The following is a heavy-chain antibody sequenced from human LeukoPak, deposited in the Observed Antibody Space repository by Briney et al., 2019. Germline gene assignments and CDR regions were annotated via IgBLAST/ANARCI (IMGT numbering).Heavy chain of an antibody. D-gene: IGHD2-21*02. CDR1: GFTFSDYY. CDR2: ISNSGSII. V-gene: IGHV3-11*01. J-gene: IGHJ3*02. CDR3: ARETLGVTAFDI. Sequence: GGSLRLSCAASGFTFSDYYMSWIRQAPGKGLEWVSYISNSGSIIYYADSVKGRFTISRDNAKNLVYLQMNSLRAEDTAVYYCARETLGVTAFDIRGQGTMVTVSS.